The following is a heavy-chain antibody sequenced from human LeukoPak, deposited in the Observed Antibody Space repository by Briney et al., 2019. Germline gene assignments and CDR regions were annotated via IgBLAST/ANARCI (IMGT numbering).Heavy chain of an antibody. CDR3: ARGSFLITFGGFIG. J-gene: IGHJ4*02. CDR2: ISSSGSPT. V-gene: IGHV3-11*04. CDR1: GFTFSDYY. Sequence: GSLRLSCATSGFTFSDYYMSWIRQAPGKGLEWVSYISSSGSPTYYADSVKGRFTISRDNAKNSLFLQMNSLRAEDTAVYYCARGSFLITFGGFIGWGQGTLVTVSS. D-gene: IGHD3-16*02.